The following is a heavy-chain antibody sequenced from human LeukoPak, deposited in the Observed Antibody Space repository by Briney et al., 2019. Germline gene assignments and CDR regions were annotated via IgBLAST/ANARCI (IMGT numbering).Heavy chain of an antibody. CDR2: VSSRGAT. Sequence: SETLSLTCTVSGASISNDYWNRIRQSPEKGLEWIGYVSSRGATNYNPSLRSRVTISGDTSKNQFSLRLTSVSAADTAMYFCARDEGNYYGMAFDFWGQGILVTVSS. J-gene: IGHJ4*02. D-gene: IGHD3-10*01. CDR3: ARDEGNYYGMAFDF. V-gene: IGHV4-59*01. CDR1: GASISNDY.